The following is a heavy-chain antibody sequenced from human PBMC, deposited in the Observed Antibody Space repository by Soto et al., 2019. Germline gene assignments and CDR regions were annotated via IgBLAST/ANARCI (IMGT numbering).Heavy chain of an antibody. CDR2: ISAYNGNT. J-gene: IGHJ6*04. V-gene: IGHV1-18*01. CDR1: GYTFTSYG. D-gene: IGHD2-15*01. CDR3: ARGCSGGSCYHTNYYYGSWTS. Sequence: ASVKVSCKASGYTFTSYGISWVRQAPGQGLEWMGWISAYNGNTNYAQKLQGRATMTTDTSTSTAYMELRSLRSDDTAVYYCARGCSGGSCYHTNYYYGSWTSGAKGPRSPSPQ.